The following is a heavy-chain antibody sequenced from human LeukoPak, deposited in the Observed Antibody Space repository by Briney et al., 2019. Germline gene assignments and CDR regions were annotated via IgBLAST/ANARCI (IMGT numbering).Heavy chain of an antibody. V-gene: IGHV3-11*04. CDR3: ARVDYRGGGYFMDV. CDR2: ISSSGSTI. D-gene: IGHD4-11*01. Sequence: PGGSLRLSCVASGFTFSDYYMTWIRQAPGKGLEWVSYISSSGSTIYYADSVKGRFTISRDNAKNSLYLQMNSLRAEDTAVYYCARVDYRGGGYFMDVWGRGTPVTVSS. CDR1: GFTFSDYY. J-gene: IGHJ6*03.